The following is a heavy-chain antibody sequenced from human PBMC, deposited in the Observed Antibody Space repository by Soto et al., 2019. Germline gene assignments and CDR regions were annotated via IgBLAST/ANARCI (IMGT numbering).Heavy chain of an antibody. D-gene: IGHD3-10*01. Sequence: ASVKVSCKASGGTFSSYTISWVRQAPGQGLEWMGRIIPILGIANYAQKFQGRVTITADKSTSTAYMELSSLRSEDTAVYYCARETMVRGVIISYFDYWGQGTLVTVSS. CDR1: GGTFSSYT. CDR2: IIPILGIA. CDR3: ARETMVRGVIISYFDY. J-gene: IGHJ4*02. V-gene: IGHV1-69*04.